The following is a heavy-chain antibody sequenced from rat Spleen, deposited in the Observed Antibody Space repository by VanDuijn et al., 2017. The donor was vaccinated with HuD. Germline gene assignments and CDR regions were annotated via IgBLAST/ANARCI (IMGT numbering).Heavy chain of an antibody. J-gene: IGHJ2*01. CDR1: GFTFSDYG. Sequence: EVQLVESGGGLVQPGRSLKLSCVASGFTFSDYGMAWVRQAPTKGLEWVATISYDGSTTYYRDSMKGRFTISRDNAKSTLYRQMDSLRSEDTATYYCARSLINYPSYWGQGVMVTVSS. D-gene: IGHD1-4*01. V-gene: IGHV5-29*01. CDR3: ARSLINYPSY. CDR2: ISYDGSTT.